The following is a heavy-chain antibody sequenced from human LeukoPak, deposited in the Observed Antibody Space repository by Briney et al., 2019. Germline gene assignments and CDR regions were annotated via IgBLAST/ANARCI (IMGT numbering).Heavy chain of an antibody. V-gene: IGHV4-61*08. D-gene: IGHD4-23*01. CDR1: GGSISSGGYY. CDR3: ARRGGNGWYFDL. CDR2: IYYSGST. Sequence: PSETLSLTCTVSGGSISSGGYYWSWIRQHPGKGLEWIGYIYYSGSTNYNPSLKSRVTISVDTSKNQFSLKLSSVTAADTAVYYCARRGGNGWYFDLWGRGTLVTVSS. J-gene: IGHJ2*01.